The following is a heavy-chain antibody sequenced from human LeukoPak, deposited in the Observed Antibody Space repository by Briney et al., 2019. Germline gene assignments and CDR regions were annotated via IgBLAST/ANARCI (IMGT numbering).Heavy chain of an antibody. Sequence: GGSLRLSCAASGFTFSSYAMSWVRQAPGKGLEWVSDVSGSCGSTYYADSVKGRFTISRDNSKNTLYLQMNSLRAEDTAVYYCARDMEWSGYFQHWGQGTLVTVSS. J-gene: IGHJ1*01. V-gene: IGHV3-23*01. CDR3: ARDMEWSGYFQH. D-gene: IGHD3-3*01. CDR2: VSGSCGST. CDR1: GFTFSSYA.